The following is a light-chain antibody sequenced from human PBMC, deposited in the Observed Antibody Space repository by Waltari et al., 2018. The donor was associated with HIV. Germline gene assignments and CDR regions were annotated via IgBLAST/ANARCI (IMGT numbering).Light chain of an antibody. CDR1: YLGDKY. J-gene: IGLJ2*01. CDR2: QAD. V-gene: IGLV3-1*01. Sequence: SHELTQPPSVSVSPGQTASITCSGDYLGDKYASWYQQKPGQSPVLVIYQADKRPSGIPDRLSGCNSGNTATLTLTGSQSMDEADYYCQAWDSSTVLFGGGTKLTVL. CDR3: QAWDSSTVL.